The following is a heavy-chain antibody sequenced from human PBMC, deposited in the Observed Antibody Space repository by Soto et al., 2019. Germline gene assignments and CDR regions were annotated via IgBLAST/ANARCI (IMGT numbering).Heavy chain of an antibody. D-gene: IGHD6-13*01. CDR2: ISGSGGST. J-gene: IGHJ6*03. CDR1: GFPFSSYA. V-gene: IGHV3-23*01. CDR3: ASPTSSSWGTYYYYMDV. Sequence: TGGSLRLSCAASGFPFSSYAMSWVRQAPGKGLEWVSAISGSGGSTYYADSVKGRFTISRDNSKNTLYLQMNSLRAEDTAVYYCASPTSSSWGTYYYYMDVWGKGTTVTVSS.